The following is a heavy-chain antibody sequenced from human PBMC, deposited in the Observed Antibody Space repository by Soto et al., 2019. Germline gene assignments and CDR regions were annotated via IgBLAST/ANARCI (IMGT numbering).Heavy chain of an antibody. CDR1: GYTFTSYA. Sequence: QVQLVQSGAAVKKPGASVKVSCKASGYTFTSYAMHWVRQAPGQRLEWMGWINAGNGNTKYSQKFQGRVTITRDTSASTAYMELSSLRSEDTAVYYCARVSVGALYRLDYWGQGTLVTVSS. CDR3: ARVSVGALYRLDY. CDR2: INAGNGNT. V-gene: IGHV1-3*01. D-gene: IGHD1-26*01. J-gene: IGHJ4*02.